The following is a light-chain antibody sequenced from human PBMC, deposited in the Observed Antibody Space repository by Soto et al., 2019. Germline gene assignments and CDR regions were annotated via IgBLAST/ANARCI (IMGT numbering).Light chain of an antibody. CDR3: RQRTDRPPWT. CDR2: DAS. CDR1: QSIGLA. J-gene: IGKJ1*01. Sequence: EIVLTQSPATLSLSPGERATLSCRASQSIGLAIAWYQHKPGQAPRLLIFDASQRATGIPARFRGSGSGTDFTLSISSLEPEDFAVYYCRQRTDRPPWTFGQGTKVESK. V-gene: IGKV3-11*01.